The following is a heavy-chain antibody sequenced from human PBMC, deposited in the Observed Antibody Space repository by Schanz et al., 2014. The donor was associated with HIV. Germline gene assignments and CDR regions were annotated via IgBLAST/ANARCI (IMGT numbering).Heavy chain of an antibody. V-gene: IGHV3-30*18. CDR1: GFPLRDYG. Sequence: QVQVVESGGGVVQPGRSLTLSCATTGFPLRDYGMHWVRQAAGKGLEWLAFISYNGNEKANGDSVKGRFNISRDNSRNSLYLQMNRLRAEDTAVYYCAKDRNHYDSRYRGKGNYYYYYGMDVWGQGTTVTVSS. D-gene: IGHD3-22*01. CDR2: ISYNGNEK. J-gene: IGHJ6*02. CDR3: AKDRNHYDSRYRGKGNYYYYYGMDV.